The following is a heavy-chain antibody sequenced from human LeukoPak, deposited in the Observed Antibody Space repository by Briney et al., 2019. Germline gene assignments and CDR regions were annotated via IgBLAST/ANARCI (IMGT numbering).Heavy chain of an antibody. D-gene: IGHD3-10*01. CDR2: INPNSGGT. CDR3: AGLGVWFGEEGPYFDY. CDR1: GYTFTGYY. J-gene: IGHJ4*02. V-gene: IGHV1-2*02. Sequence: ASGKVSCKASGYTFTGYYMHWVRQAPGQGLEWMGWINPNSGGTNYAQKFQGRVTMTRDTSISTAYMELSRLRSDDTAVYYCAGLGVWFGEEGPYFDYWGQGTLVTVSS.